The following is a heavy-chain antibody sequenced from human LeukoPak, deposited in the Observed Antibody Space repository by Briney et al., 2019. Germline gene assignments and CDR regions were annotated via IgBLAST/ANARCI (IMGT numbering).Heavy chain of an antibody. Sequence: ASVKVSCKVSGYTLSELSMHWVRQAPGKGLEWTGGFELEDGETIHAQRFQGRVTMTEDTSTDTAYMELRSLRSEDTAVYYCAIVPIIVHGDIYWGQGTLVTVSS. CDR2: FELEDGET. D-gene: IGHD3-22*01. CDR3: AIVPIIVHGDIY. J-gene: IGHJ4*02. CDR1: GYTLSELS. V-gene: IGHV1-24*01.